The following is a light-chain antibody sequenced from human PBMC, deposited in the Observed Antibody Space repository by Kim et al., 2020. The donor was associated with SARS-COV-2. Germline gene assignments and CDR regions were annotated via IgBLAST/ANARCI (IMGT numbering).Light chain of an antibody. CDR3: MQALQPLYT. V-gene: IGKV2-28*01. CDR1: QSLLHSNGYNY. CDR2: LGS. J-gene: IGKJ2*01. Sequence: DIVMTQSPLSLPVTPGEPASISCRSSQSLLHSNGYNYLDWYLQKPGQSPQLLIYLGSNRASGVPDRFSGSGSGTDFTLKISRVEGEDVGVYYCMQALQPLYTFGQGTRLEI.